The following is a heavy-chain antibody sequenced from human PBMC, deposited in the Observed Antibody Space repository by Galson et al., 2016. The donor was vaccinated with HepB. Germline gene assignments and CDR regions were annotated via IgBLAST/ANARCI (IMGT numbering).Heavy chain of an antibody. CDR1: GFTFSNAW. Sequence: SLRLSCAASGFTFSNAWMRWVRQAPGKGLEWVGRIKSKTDGGTTDYAAPVNGRFSNSRDDSKNTLYLQLNSLKTEDTAVYYCRYGMDVWGQGTTATVSS. V-gene: IGHV3-15*01. CDR2: IKSKTDGGTT. CDR3: RYGMDV. J-gene: IGHJ6*02.